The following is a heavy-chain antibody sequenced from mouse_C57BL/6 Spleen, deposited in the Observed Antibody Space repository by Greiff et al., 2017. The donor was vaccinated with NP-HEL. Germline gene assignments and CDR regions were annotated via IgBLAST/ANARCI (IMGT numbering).Heavy chain of an antibody. CDR1: GFTFSSYA. D-gene: IGHD1-1*01. CDR3: TREEIPITTVVAPFAY. CDR2: ISSGGDYI. J-gene: IGHJ3*01. V-gene: IGHV5-9-1*02. Sequence: EVQLVESGEGLVKPGGSLKLSCAASGFTFSSYAMSWVRQTPEKRLEWVAYISSGGDYIYYADTVKGRFTISRDNARNTLYLQMSSLKSEDTAMYYCTREEIPITTVVAPFAYWGQGTLVTVSA.